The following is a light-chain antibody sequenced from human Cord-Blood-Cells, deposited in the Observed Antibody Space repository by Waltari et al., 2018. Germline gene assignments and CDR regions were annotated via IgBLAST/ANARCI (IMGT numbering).Light chain of an antibody. V-gene: IGLV2-14*01. Sequence: QSALTQPASVSGSPGQSIPISCTGTSRDVGGYHYVSWYQQHPGKAPKLMIYDVSKRPSGVSNRVSGSKSGNTASLTISGLQAEDEADYYCSSYTSSSTRVFGGGTKLTVL. CDR1: SRDVGGYHY. J-gene: IGLJ2*01. CDR3: SSYTSSSTRV. CDR2: DVS.